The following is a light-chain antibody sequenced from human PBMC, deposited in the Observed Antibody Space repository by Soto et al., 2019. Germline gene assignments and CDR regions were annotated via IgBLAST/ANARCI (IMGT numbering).Light chain of an antibody. J-gene: IGLJ2*01. V-gene: IGLV1-47*01. CDR1: SSNIRSNY. Sequence: QSVLTQPPSASGTPGQRVTIFCSGSSSNIRSNYVYWYQQLPGTAPKLLMYRNNQRPSGVPDRFSGSKSGTSASLAIRGLRSEDEADYYCAAWDGSLSGPVFGGGTKLTVL. CDR3: AAWDGSLSGPV. CDR2: RNN.